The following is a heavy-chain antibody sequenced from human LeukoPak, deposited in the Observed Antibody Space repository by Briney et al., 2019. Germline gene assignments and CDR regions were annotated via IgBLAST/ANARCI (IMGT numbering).Heavy chain of an antibody. V-gene: IGHV1-8*02. CDR3: ARGQLWFGDDPRDWFDP. CDR1: GGTFSSYA. Sequence: ASVTVSCKASGGTFSSYAISWVRQATGQGLEWMGWMNPNSGNTGYAQKFQGRVTMTRNTSISTAYMELSSLRSEDTAVYYCARGQLWFGDDPRDWFDPWGQGTLVTVSS. CDR2: MNPNSGNT. D-gene: IGHD3-10*01. J-gene: IGHJ5*02.